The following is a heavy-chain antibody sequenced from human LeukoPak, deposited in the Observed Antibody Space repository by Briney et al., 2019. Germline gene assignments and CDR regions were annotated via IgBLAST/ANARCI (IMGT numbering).Heavy chain of an antibody. CDR3: ARGRAVAGTGWFDP. V-gene: IGHV1-8*03. Sequence: ASVRVSSTASVYTFTIYDINWVRQATGQGQGWMGWMKPNSGNTGYAQKFQGRVTITRNTSISTAYMELSSLRSEDTAVYYCARGRAVAGTGWFDPWGQGTLVTVSS. CDR1: VYTFTIYD. CDR2: MKPNSGNT. J-gene: IGHJ5*02. D-gene: IGHD6-19*01.